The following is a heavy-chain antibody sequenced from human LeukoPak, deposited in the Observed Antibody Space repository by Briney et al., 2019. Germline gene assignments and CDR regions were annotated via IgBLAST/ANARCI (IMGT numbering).Heavy chain of an antibody. V-gene: IGHV3-11*01. Sequence: GGSLRLSCAASGFIFSDYYMSWIRQAPGKGLEWVSYISSSGSSIYYADSVKGRFTISRDNAKNSLYLQMNSLRAEDTAVYYCAGDSGGTYRFFDYWGQGTLVTVSS. J-gene: IGHJ4*02. D-gene: IGHD3-10*01. CDR3: AGDSGGTYRFFDY. CDR1: GFIFSDYY. CDR2: ISSSGSSI.